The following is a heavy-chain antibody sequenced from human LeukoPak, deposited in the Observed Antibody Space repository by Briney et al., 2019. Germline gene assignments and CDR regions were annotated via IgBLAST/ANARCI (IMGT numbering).Heavy chain of an antibody. D-gene: IGHD5-18*01. V-gene: IGHV1-18*01. CDR3: ARLRAGYMLDY. Sequence: ASVTVSCKASGYIITSHGISWVRQAPGQGLEWMGWISGNNANTNYAQKFQGRVTMTTDTSTSTAYMELTSLRSDDTAVYYCARLRAGYMLDYWGQGTLVTVSS. J-gene: IGHJ4*02. CDR2: ISGNNANT. CDR1: GYIITSHG.